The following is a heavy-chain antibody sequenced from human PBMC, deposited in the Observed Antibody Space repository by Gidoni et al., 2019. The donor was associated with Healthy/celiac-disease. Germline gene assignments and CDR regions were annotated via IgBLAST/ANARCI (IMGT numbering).Heavy chain of an antibody. J-gene: IGHJ6*03. Sequence: QVQLVESGGGVVQPGRSLRLSCAASGFTFSRYAMHWVRQAPGKGLEWVAVISYDGSNKYYADSVKGRFTISRDNSKNTLYLQMNSLRAEDTAVYYCARGGYCSGGSCYYYYYYYMDVWGKGTTVTVSS. CDR2: ISYDGSNK. V-gene: IGHV3-30*01. CDR1: GFTFSRYA. D-gene: IGHD2-15*01. CDR3: ARGGYCSGGSCYYYYYYYMDV.